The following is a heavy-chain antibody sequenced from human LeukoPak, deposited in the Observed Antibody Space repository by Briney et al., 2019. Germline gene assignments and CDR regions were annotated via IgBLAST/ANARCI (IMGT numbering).Heavy chain of an antibody. V-gene: IGHV4-4*07. J-gene: IGHJ6*03. CDR1: GGSISSYY. D-gene: IGHD6-13*01. CDR2: IYTSGST. CDR3: ARETKTAAADYYYFYYYMDV. Sequence: SETLSLTCTVSGGSISSYYWSWIRQPAGKGLEWIGRIYTSGSTNYNPSLKSRVTISVGTSKNQFSLRLSSVTAADTAVYYCARETKTAAADYYYFYYYMDVWGKGTTVTISS.